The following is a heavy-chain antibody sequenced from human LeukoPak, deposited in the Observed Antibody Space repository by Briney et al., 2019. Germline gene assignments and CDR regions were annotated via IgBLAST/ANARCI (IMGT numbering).Heavy chain of an antibody. CDR1: GFTFSSYD. J-gene: IGHJ6*02. D-gene: IGHD6-13*01. Sequence: GGSLRLSCAASGFTFSSYDMHWVRRARGKGGEGVSGIRWNSGSIGYADSVKGRFTISRDNAKNSLYLQMNSLRAEDTALYYCAKDGYSSSWYNYYGMDVWGQGTTVTVSS. CDR3: AKDGYSSSWYNYYGMDV. CDR2: IRWNSGSI. V-gene: IGHV3-9*01.